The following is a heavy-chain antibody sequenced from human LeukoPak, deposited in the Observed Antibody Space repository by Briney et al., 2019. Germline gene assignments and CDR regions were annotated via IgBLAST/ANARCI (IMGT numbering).Heavy chain of an antibody. CDR1: GFTFINYG. D-gene: IGHD6-13*01. Sequence: GGSLRLSCAASGFTFINYGMHWVRQAPGKGLEWVSVIYSGGSTYYADSVKGRFTISRDNSKNTLYLQMNSLRAEDTAVYYCARDSPFGGSWYYFDYWGQGTLVTVSS. J-gene: IGHJ4*02. CDR3: ARDSPFGGSWYYFDY. CDR2: IYSGGST. V-gene: IGHV3-66*01.